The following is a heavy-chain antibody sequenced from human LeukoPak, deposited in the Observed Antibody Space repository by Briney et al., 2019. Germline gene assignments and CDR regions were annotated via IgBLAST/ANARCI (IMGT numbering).Heavy chain of an antibody. CDR1: GFTFSSYA. Sequence: GGSLRLSCAASGFTFSSYAMSWVRQAPGKGLEWVANIKQDGSEKYYVDSVKGRFTISRDNSKNTLYLQMNSLRAEDTAVYYCARTVAAAGYLNWFDPWGQGTLVTVSS. J-gene: IGHJ5*02. V-gene: IGHV3-7*03. CDR2: IKQDGSEK. D-gene: IGHD6-13*01. CDR3: ARTVAAAGYLNWFDP.